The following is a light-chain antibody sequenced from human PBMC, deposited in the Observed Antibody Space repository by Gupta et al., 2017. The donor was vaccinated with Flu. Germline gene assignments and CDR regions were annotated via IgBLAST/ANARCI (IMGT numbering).Light chain of an antibody. V-gene: IGLV3-19*01. CDR3: NCRDSSGDHLV. Sequence: SSDLTQDPSVSVALGQTVRITCQGDILISYYASWYQQKPGQAPVLLIYGENHRPSGIPDRFSGSHSGRTSSLTITGTQAEDEADYYCNCRDSSGDHLVFGGGTKLAVL. CDR1: ILISYY. CDR2: GEN. J-gene: IGLJ2*01.